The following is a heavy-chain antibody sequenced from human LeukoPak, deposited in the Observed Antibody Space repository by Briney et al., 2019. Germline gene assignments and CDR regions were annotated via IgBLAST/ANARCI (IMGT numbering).Heavy chain of an antibody. V-gene: IGHV4-31*03. J-gene: IGHJ4*02. D-gene: IGHD6-6*01. CDR1: GGSISSGGYY. Sequence: PSQTLSLTRTVSGGSISSGGYYWSWIRQHPGKGLEWIGYIYYSGSTYYNPSLKSRVTISVDTSKNQFSLKLSSVTAADTAVYYCARVDGSSANYYFDYWGQGTLVTVSS. CDR2: IYYSGST. CDR3: ARVDGSSANYYFDY.